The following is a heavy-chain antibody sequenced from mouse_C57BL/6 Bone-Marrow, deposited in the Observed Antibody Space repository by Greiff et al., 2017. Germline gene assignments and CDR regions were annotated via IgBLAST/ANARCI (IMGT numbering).Heavy chain of an antibody. CDR1: GFNIKDDY. J-gene: IGHJ2*01. V-gene: IGHV14-4*01. D-gene: IGHD1-1*01. Sequence: VKLQQSGAELVRPGASVTLSCTASGFNIKDDYMHWVKQRPEQGLEWIGWIDPENGDTAYASKLQGTDTITADTSSNTAYLQLSSLTSEDTAVYYGTTVRGGCGSSFDYWGQGTTLTVSS. CDR3: TTVRGGCGSSFDY. CDR2: IDPENGDT.